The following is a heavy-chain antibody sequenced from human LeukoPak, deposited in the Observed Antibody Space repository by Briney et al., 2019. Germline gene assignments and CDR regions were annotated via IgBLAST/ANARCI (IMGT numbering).Heavy chain of an antibody. CDR2: IYYSGST. J-gene: IGHJ6*03. Sequence: SETLSLTCTVSGGSISSYYWSWIRQPPGKGLQWIGYIYYSGSTNYNPSLKSRVTISVDRSKNQFSLKLRSVTAADTAVYYCAKDDGGSYYIYYYYMDVWGKGTTVTISS. CDR3: AKDDGGSYYIYYYYMDV. D-gene: IGHD1-26*01. V-gene: IGHV4-59*01. CDR1: GGSISSYY.